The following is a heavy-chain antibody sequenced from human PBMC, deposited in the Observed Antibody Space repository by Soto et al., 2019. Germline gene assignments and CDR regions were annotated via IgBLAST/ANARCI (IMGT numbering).Heavy chain of an antibody. V-gene: IGHV4-34*01. J-gene: IGHJ5*02. D-gene: IGHD3-10*01. CDR1: GWSFSNYY. Sequence: SETLSLTCAVYGWSFSNYYWSWIRQPPGKGLEWIGEINHSGSTNYNPSLKSRVTISVDTSKNQFSLKLSSVTAADTAVYYCARERLTMVRGVIGWFDPWGQGTLVTVSS. CDR2: INHSGST. CDR3: ARERLTMVRGVIGWFDP.